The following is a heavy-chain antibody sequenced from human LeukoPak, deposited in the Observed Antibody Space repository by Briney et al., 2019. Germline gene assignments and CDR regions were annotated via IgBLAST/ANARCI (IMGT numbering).Heavy chain of an antibody. CDR3: ATSLGPLTEY. CDR1: GFTSGTYG. CDR2: TSYDESTK. Sequence: GGALRLSRAVPGFTSGTYGLQWVRQAPGKGLEGVAVTSYDESTKYYADSVKGRFTISRDNSKDTLFLQMNSLKGEDTAVYYCATSLGPLTEYWGQGTLVTVSS. J-gene: IGHJ4*02. V-gene: IGHV3-30*03. D-gene: IGHD7-27*01.